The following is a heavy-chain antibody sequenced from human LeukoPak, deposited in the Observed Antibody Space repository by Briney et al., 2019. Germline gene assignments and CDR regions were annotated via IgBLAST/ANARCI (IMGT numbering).Heavy chain of an antibody. CDR3: ARSSDDYGDYVTAFDI. Sequence: GESLKISCKASGYRFTSYWIGWVRQMPGKGLEWMGIIYPGDSDTRYSPSFQGQVTISADKSISTAYLQWSSLKASDTAMYYCARSSDDYGDYVTAFDIWGQGTMVTVSS. CDR1: GYRFTSYW. D-gene: IGHD4-17*01. J-gene: IGHJ3*02. CDR2: IYPGDSDT. V-gene: IGHV5-51*01.